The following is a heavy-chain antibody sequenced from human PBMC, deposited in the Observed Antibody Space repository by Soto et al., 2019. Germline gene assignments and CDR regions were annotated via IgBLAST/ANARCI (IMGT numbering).Heavy chain of an antibody. J-gene: IGHJ6*02. Sequence: QVQLQESGPGLVKPSETLSLTCTVSGGSISSYYWSWIRQPAGKGLEWIGYIYYSGSTNYNPSLKRRVTISVDTSKNQFSLKLSSVTAADTAVYYCARENYDILTGYRGGYYYGMDVWGQGTTVTVSS. V-gene: IGHV4-59*01. CDR2: IYYSGST. CDR1: GGSISSYY. CDR3: ARENYDILTGYRGGYYYGMDV. D-gene: IGHD3-9*01.